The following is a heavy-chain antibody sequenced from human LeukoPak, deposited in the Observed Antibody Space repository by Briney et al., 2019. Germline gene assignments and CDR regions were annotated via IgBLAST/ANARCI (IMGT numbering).Heavy chain of an antibody. CDR1: GFAFSNYW. Sequence: GGSLRLSCAASGFAFSNYWLHWACQAPGKGLVWVARINTHGSSTNYADSVKGRFTISRDNAKNTLYLQMTSLSAEDTAVYYALAGYYYYYMDVWGKGTTVTVSS. CDR3: LAGYYYYYMDV. J-gene: IGHJ6*03. V-gene: IGHV3-74*01. D-gene: IGHD6-13*01. CDR2: INTHGSST.